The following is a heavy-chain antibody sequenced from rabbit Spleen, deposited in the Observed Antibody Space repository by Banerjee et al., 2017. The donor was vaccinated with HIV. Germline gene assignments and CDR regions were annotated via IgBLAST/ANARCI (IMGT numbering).Heavy chain of an antibody. V-gene: IGHV1S40*01. D-gene: IGHD1-1*01. J-gene: IGHJ4*01. CDR2: IAGSSSGFT. CDR3: ARDLDSVIGWNFGW. CDR1: GFSFSSSDY. Sequence: QSLEESGGGLVQPEGSLALTCKASGFSFSSSDYICWVRQAPGKGLEWISCIAGSSSGFTYSATWAKGRFTISKTSSTTVTLQMTSLTAADTATYFCARDLDSVIGWNFGWWGPGTLVTVS.